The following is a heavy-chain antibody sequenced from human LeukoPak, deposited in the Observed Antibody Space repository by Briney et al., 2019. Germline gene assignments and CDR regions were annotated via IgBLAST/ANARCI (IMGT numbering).Heavy chain of an antibody. CDR3: AELGITMIGGV. CDR2: ISSSGSTI. J-gene: IGHJ6*04. V-gene: IGHV3-48*03. Sequence: GGTLRLSCAASGFTFSSYEMNWVRQAPGEGLEWVSYISSSGSTIYYADSVKGRFTISRDNAKNSLYLQMNSLRAEDTAVYYCAELGITMIGGVWGKGTTVTISS. D-gene: IGHD3-10*02. CDR1: GFTFSSYE.